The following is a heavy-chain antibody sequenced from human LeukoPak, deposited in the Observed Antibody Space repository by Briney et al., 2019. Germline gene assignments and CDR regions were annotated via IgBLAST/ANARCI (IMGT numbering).Heavy chain of an antibody. Sequence: KTSETLSLTCAVYGGSFSSHYWTWIRQPPGKGLEWIGEGTHSGSPNYNPSLKSRVTIPLDTSKNQFSLKLTSVTAADTAVYYCARGRTGAAALDFWGPGTLVTVSS. CDR1: GGSFSSHY. V-gene: IGHV4-34*01. CDR2: GTHSGSP. J-gene: IGHJ4*02. D-gene: IGHD2-2*01. CDR3: ARGRTGAAALDF.